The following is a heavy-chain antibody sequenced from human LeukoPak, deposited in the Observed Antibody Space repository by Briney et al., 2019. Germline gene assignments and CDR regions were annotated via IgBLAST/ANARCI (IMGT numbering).Heavy chain of an antibody. Sequence: PSETLSLTCTVSGYSISSGYYWGWIRQPPGKGLEWIGSIYHSGSTYYNPSLKSRVTISVDTSKNQFSLKLSSVTAAGTAVYYCAREIGEYDFWSGYYYYYYMDVWGKGTTVTVSS. CDR3: AREIGEYDFWSGYYYYYYMDV. J-gene: IGHJ6*03. CDR1: GYSISSGYY. CDR2: IYHSGST. D-gene: IGHD3-3*01. V-gene: IGHV4-38-2*02.